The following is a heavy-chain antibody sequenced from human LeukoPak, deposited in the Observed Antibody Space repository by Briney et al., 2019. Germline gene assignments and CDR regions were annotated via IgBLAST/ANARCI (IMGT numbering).Heavy chain of an antibody. J-gene: IGHJ6*03. CDR1: GFTFSNAW. Sequence: PGGSLRLSCAASGFTFSNAWMSWVRQAPGKGLEWVGRIKSKTDGGTTDYAAPVKGRFTISRDDSKNTLYLQMNSLKTEDTAVYYCTTGGYYDSSGYYYYYMDVWGKGTTVTVSS. V-gene: IGHV3-15*01. CDR2: IKSKTDGGTT. CDR3: TTGGYYDSSGYYYYYMDV. D-gene: IGHD3-22*01.